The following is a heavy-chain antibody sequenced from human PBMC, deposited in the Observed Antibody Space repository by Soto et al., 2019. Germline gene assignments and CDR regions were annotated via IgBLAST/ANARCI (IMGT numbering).Heavy chain of an antibody. CDR1: GFTFSSYG. J-gene: IGHJ4*02. D-gene: IGHD5-18*01. V-gene: IGHV3-33*01. Sequence: GGSLRLSCAASGFTFSSYGMHWVRQAPGKGLEWVAVIWYDGSNKYYADSVKGRFTISRDNSKNTLYLQMNSLRAEDTAVYYCARGLDTAMVLGIDYWGQGTLVTVSS. CDR3: ARGLDTAMVLGIDY. CDR2: IWYDGSNK.